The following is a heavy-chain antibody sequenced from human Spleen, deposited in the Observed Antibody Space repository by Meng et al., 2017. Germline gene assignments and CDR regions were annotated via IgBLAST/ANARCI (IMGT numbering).Heavy chain of an antibody. J-gene: IGHJ3*02. CDR2: IYYSGST. D-gene: IGHD3-16*01. Sequence: SETLSLTCTVSGGSVSSGDYYLSWIRQHPGKGLEWIGYIYYSGSTYYNPSLESRVAISVGTSKSQFSLNLSSVTAADTAVYYCARALGEFRSHKDAFDIWGQGTMVTVSS. CDR3: ARALGEFRSHKDAFDI. V-gene: IGHV4-31*03. CDR1: GGSVSSGDYY.